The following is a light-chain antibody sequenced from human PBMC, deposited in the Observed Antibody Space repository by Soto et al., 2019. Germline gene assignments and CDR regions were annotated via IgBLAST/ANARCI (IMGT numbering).Light chain of an antibody. CDR2: GAS. V-gene: IGKV3-15*01. CDR1: QSVSST. J-gene: IGKJ2*01. Sequence: EIVMTQSPATLSVSPGERATLSCRASQSVSSTLAWYQQKPGQPPRLLIYGASIRATGIPARFSGSGSGTEFTLTISSLQSEDFAVYYCQQYNNWLTTFGQGTKLEIK. CDR3: QQYNNWLTT.